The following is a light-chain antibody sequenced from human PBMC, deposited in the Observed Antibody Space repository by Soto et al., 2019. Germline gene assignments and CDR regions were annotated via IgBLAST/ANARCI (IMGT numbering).Light chain of an antibody. Sequence: QSVLTQSPSASASLGASVKLTCTLSSGHSSYAIAWHQQRPEKGPRYLMKLNSDGSHNKGDGIPDRFSGSSSGAERYLTISRLQSEDEADYYCQTWGTGIPYVFGTGTKLTVL. CDR3: QTWGTGIPYV. CDR1: SGHSSYA. V-gene: IGLV4-69*01. CDR2: LNSDGSH. J-gene: IGLJ1*01.